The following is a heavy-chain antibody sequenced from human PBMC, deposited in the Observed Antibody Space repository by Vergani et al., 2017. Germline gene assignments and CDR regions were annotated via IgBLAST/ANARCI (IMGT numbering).Heavy chain of an antibody. V-gene: IGHV3-30*18. CDR2: ISYDGSNK. Sequence: QVQLVESGGGVVQHGRSLRLSCAASGFTFSSYGMHWVRQAPGKGLEWVAVISYDGSNKYYAESVKGRFTISRDNSKNTLYLQMNSLRAEDTAVYYCAKLGTSSERFDYWGQGTLVTVSS. J-gene: IGHJ4*02. CDR3: AKLGTSSERFDY. D-gene: IGHD2-2*01. CDR1: GFTFSSYG.